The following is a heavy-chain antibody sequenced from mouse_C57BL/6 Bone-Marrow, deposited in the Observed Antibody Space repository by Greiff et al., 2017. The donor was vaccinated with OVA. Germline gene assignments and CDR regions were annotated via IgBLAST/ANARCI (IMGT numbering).Heavy chain of an antibody. Sequence: EVKLQESGAELVRPGASVQLSCTASGFNIKDDYMHWVKERPEQGLEWIGWIDPENGDTEYASKFQGKATITADTSSKTVYLHLSSLTSEDTAVYYCTTYRYWGQGTTLTVSS. CDR1: GFNIKDDY. CDR3: TTYRY. CDR2: IDPENGDT. V-gene: IGHV14-4*01. J-gene: IGHJ2*01.